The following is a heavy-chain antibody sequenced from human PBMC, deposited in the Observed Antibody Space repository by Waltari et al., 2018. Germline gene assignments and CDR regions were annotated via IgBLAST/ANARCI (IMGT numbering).Heavy chain of an antibody. CDR1: GFTFSSYA. D-gene: IGHD1-1*01. V-gene: IGHV3-30*16. CDR2: ISYDGSNK. Sequence: QVQLVESGGGVVQPGRSLRLSCAASGFTFSSYAMHWFRQAPGKGLEWVAVISYDGSNKYYADSVKGRFTISRDNSKNTLYLQMNSLRAEDTAVYYCAREGMEGYFQHWGQGTLVTVSS. CDR3: AREGMEGYFQH. J-gene: IGHJ1*01.